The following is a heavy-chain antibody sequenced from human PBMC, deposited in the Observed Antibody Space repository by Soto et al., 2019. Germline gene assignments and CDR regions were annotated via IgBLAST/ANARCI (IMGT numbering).Heavy chain of an antibody. CDR2: IIPIFGTA. V-gene: IGHV1-69*06. CDR3: AAKYYYDSSGSFDY. J-gene: IGHJ4*02. D-gene: IGHD3-22*01. CDR1: GGTFSSYA. Sequence: SVKVSCKASGGTFSSYAISWVRQAPGPGLEWMGVIIPIFGTANYAQKFQGRVTITADKSTSTAYMELSSLRSEDTAVYYCAAKYYYDSSGSFDYWGQGTLVTVS.